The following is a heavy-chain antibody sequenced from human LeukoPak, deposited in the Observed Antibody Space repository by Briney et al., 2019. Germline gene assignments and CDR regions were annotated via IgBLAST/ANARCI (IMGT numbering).Heavy chain of an antibody. D-gene: IGHD3-16*01. CDR2: IRYEGDIA. Sequence: GGSLRLSCATSGFLFGSYGMHWVRQAPGKGLEWVAFIRYEGDIAHYADSVEGRFIISRDNSMNTLYLQMNSLRVEDTSVYYCAKLRRGEWRGRIDSWGQGTLVTVSS. CDR3: AKLRRGEWRGRIDS. J-gene: IGHJ4*02. V-gene: IGHV3-30*02. CDR1: GFLFGSYG.